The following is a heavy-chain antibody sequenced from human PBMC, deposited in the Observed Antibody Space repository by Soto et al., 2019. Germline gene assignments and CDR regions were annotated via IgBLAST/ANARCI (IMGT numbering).Heavy chain of an antibody. CDR1: GVTFSDHY. V-gene: IGHV3-72*01. CDR2: SRNKAKSYST. Sequence: EVQLVESEGGLVQPGGSLTLSCAVSGVTFSDHYMEWVRQAPGKGLEWVARSRNKAKSYSTDFAASVKGRFTISRDESKNSLYLQMNSLKTEDTAVYYCSILEGAWGQGTLVTVSS. CDR3: SILEGA. J-gene: IGHJ4*02. D-gene: IGHD1-26*01.